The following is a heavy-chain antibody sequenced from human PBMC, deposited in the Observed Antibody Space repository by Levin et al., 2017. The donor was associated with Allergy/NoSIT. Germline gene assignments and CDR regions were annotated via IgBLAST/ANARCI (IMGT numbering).Heavy chain of an antibody. CDR3: ARACSSTSCLNDY. J-gene: IGHJ4*02. V-gene: IGHV4-34*01. CDR2: INHSGST. Sequence: SETLSLTCAVYGGSFSGYYWSWIRQPPGKGLEWIGEINHSGSTNYNPSLKSRVTISVDTSKNQFSLKLSSVTAADTAVYYCARACSSTSCLNDYWGQGTLVTVSS. CDR1: GGSFSGYY. D-gene: IGHD2-2*01.